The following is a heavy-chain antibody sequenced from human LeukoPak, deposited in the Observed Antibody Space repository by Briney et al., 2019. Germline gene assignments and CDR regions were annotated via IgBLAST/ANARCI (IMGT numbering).Heavy chain of an antibody. CDR2: ISWDGGSA. Sequence: GSLRLSCAASGFTFDDYTMHWVRQAPGKGLEWVSLISWDGGSAYYADSVKGRFTISRDNSKNSLYLQLDSLRGEDTAIYYCARDGGSIVVLPGDHWGQGTLVTVSS. CDR3: ARDGGSIVVLPGDH. J-gene: IGHJ4*02. CDR1: GFTFDDYT. V-gene: IGHV3-43*01. D-gene: IGHD2-2*01.